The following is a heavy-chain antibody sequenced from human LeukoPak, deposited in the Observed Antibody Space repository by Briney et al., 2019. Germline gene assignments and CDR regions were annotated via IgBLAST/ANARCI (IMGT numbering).Heavy chain of an antibody. CDR3: ARVVYGPNAFDI. CDR2: IKQDGSEK. Sequence: GGSLRLSCAASGFTFSNAWMNWVRQAPGKGLEWVANIKQDGSEKYYVDSVKGRFTISRDNAKNSLYLQMNSLRAEDTAVYYCARVVYGPNAFDIWGQGTMVTVSS. D-gene: IGHD2/OR15-2a*01. J-gene: IGHJ3*02. V-gene: IGHV3-7*01. CDR1: GFTFSNAW.